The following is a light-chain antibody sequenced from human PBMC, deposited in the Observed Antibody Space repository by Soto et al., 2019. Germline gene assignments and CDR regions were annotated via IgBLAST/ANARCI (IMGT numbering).Light chain of an antibody. Sequence: EIVLTQSPGTLSLSPGERATLSCRASQTVSPSYLAWYQQKPGQPPRLLIYAASIRATGIPDRFSGSGSGTDFTLTISRLEPEDFAVYYCQQFDSSLWTFGQGTTVEIK. CDR1: QTVSPSY. V-gene: IGKV3-20*01. J-gene: IGKJ1*01. CDR2: AAS. CDR3: QQFDSSLWT.